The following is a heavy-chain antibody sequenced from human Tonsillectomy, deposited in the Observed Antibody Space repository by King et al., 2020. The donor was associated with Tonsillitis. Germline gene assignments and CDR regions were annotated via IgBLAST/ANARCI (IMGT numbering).Heavy chain of an antibody. V-gene: IGHV3-49*03. CDR1: GFSFGDYA. D-gene: IGHD6-19*01. J-gene: IGHJ4*02. Sequence: QLVQSGGGLVQPGRSLRLSCTGSGFSFGDYAMSWFRPAPGQGLECVGFIRSKDYGGSTDYAVAVKGRFTISRDDSTSIAYLQMSSLKTEDTAVYYCTRGGIAVADYFDYWGQGTLVTVSS. CDR3: TRGGIAVADYFDY. CDR2: IRSKDYGGST.